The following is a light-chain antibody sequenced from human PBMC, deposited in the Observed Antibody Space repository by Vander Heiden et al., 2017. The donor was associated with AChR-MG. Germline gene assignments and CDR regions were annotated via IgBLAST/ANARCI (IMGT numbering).Light chain of an antibody. CDR3: QQYYSFPLT. CDR1: QSISSW. Sequence: DIQMTQSPSTLSASVGDRVTVTCRASQSISSWLAWYQQKPGKAPNLLIYKASNLESGVPSRFSGSGSGTEFTLTISSLQPDDFATYSCQQYYSFPLTFGGGTSVQIK. J-gene: IGKJ4*01. CDR2: KAS. V-gene: IGKV1-5*03.